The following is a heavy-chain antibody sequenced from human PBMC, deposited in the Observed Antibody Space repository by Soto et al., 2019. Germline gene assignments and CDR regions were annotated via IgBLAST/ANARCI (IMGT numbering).Heavy chain of an antibody. J-gene: IGHJ4*02. V-gene: IGHV3-33*01. D-gene: IGHD2-21*02. CDR3: ARGDWQSQNPPYPLDY. CDR2: IWYDGSNK. Sequence: GGSLRLSCAASGFTFSSYDMHWVRQAPARGLQWVAVIWYDGSNKYYADSVKGRFTISRDNSKNTLYLQMNSLRAEDTAVYYCARGDWQSQNPPYPLDYWGQGT. CDR1: GFTFSSYD.